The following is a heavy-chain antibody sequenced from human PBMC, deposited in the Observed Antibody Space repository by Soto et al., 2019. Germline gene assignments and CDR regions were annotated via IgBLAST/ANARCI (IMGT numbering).Heavy chain of an antibody. CDR1: GGTFSSYA. J-gene: IGHJ6*02. D-gene: IGHD3-3*01. Sequence: QVQLVQSGAEVKKPGSSVKVSCKASGGTFSSYAISWVRQAPGQGLEWMGGIIPILGTANYAQKFQGRVTISPDESTSTAYMELCSLRSEDTAVYYCARDADFWSGYYYYYGMDVWGQGTTVTPSS. CDR3: ARDADFWSGYYYYYGMDV. V-gene: IGHV1-69*05. CDR2: IIPILGTA.